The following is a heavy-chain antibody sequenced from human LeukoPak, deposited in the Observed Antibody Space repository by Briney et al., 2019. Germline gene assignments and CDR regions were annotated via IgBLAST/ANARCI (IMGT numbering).Heavy chain of an antibody. CDR1: GFTFSDYY. Sequence: PGGSLRLSCAASGFTFSDYYMSWIRQAPGKGLEWVSYISSSSSYTNYADSVKGRFTISRDNAKNSLYLQMNSLGAEDTAVYYCASVRGYSSSRFDYWGQGTLVTVSS. CDR3: ASVRGYSSSRFDY. D-gene: IGHD6-13*01. CDR2: ISSSSSYT. J-gene: IGHJ4*02. V-gene: IGHV3-11*06.